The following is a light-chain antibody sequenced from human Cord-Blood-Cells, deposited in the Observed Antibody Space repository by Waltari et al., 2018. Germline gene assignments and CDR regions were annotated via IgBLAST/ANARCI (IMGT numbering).Light chain of an antibody. CDR2: AAS. V-gene: IGKV1-39*01. CDR3: QQSYSTPPT. CDR1: KSISSY. J-gene: IGKJ4*01. Sequence: DIQLTQSPSSLSASVGARVPITCRASKSISSYLNWYQQKPGKAPKLLIYAASSLQSGVPSRFSGSGSGTDFTLTISSLQPEDFATYYCQQSYSTPPTFGGGTKVEIK.